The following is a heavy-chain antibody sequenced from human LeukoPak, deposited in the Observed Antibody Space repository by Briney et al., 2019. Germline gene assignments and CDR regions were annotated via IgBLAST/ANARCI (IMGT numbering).Heavy chain of an antibody. CDR1: GFTFSYYT. D-gene: IGHD3-10*01. V-gene: IGHV3-30-3*01. J-gene: IGHJ4*02. CDR2: ISYDGSNE. Sequence: TGRSLRLSCAASGFTFSYYTMHWVRQAPGKGLEWVAVISYDGSNEYYADSVKGRFTISRDNSKNTLYLQMNSLRVEDTAVYFCARAPHYYGSGLYYFDYWGQGTLVTVSS. CDR3: ARAPHYYGSGLYYFDY.